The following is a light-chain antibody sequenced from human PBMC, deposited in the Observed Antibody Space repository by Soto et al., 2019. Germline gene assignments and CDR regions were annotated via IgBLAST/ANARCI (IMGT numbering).Light chain of an antibody. Sequence: DIQMTQSPSSLSASVGDRVTITCRASQSIISYLNWYQQKPGKAPQLLIYAASSLQSGVPSRFSGSGSGTDFTLTISSLQPEDFATYYCQQSYSTPPTFGQGNKLEIK. CDR3: QQSYSTPPT. J-gene: IGKJ2*01. CDR1: QSIISY. V-gene: IGKV1-39*01. CDR2: AAS.